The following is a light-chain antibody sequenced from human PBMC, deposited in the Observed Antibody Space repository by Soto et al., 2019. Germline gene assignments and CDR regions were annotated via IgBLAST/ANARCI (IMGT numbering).Light chain of an antibody. CDR2: DVA. J-gene: IGLJ1*01. CDR1: SSDVGGSNF. V-gene: IGLV2-14*03. CDR3: VSYTSSTTYV. Sequence: QSVLTQPASVSDSPGQSITISCTGTSSDVGGSNFVSWYQQHPGKPPKLIIYDVANRPSGVSNRFSGSKSGSTASLTISRLQTEDGADYYCVSYTSSTTYVFGTGTKVTVL.